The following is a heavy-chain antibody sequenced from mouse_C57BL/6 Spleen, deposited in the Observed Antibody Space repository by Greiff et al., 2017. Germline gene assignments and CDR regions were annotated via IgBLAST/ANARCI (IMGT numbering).Heavy chain of an antibody. J-gene: IGHJ3*01. CDR2: IDPENGDT. Sequence: LQQSGAELVRPGASVKLSCTASGFNIKDDYMHWVKQRPEQGLEWIGWIDPENGDTEYASKFQGKATITADTSSNTAYLQLSSLSSEDTAVYYCTVTTVAYWGQGTLVTVSA. D-gene: IGHD1-1*01. V-gene: IGHV14-4*01. CDR1: GFNIKDDY. CDR3: TVTTVAY.